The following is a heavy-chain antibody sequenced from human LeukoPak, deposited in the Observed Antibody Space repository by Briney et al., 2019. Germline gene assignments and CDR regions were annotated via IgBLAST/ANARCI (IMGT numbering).Heavy chain of an antibody. CDR1: GGSISSGGYY. J-gene: IGHJ4*02. CDR2: IYHSGST. Sequence: PSETLSLTCTVSGGSISSGGYYWSWVRQHPGKGLEWIGHIYHSGSTSYSPPLKSRVTISIDTSKNQFFLRLSSVTAADTAVYYCARERYYYDNSGCNQGRDIDYWGQGTLVTVSS. D-gene: IGHD3-22*01. V-gene: IGHV4-31*03. CDR3: ARERYYYDNSGCNQGRDIDY.